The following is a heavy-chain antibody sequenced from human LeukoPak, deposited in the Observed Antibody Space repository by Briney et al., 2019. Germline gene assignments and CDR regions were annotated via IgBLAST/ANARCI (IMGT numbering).Heavy chain of an antibody. V-gene: IGHV1-18*01. D-gene: IGHD2-2*02. CDR1: GYTFTSYG. CDR3: ARDGWRYCSSTSCYTGDY. Sequence: ASVKVSCKASGYTFTSYGISWVRQAPGQALEWMGWISAYNGNTNYAQKLQGRVTMTTDTSTSTAYMELRSLRSDDTAVYYCARDGWRYCSSTSCYTGDYWGQGTLVTVSS. J-gene: IGHJ4*02. CDR2: ISAYNGNT.